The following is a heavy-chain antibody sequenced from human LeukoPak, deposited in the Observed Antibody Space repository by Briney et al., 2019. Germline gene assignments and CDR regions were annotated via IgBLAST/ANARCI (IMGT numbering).Heavy chain of an antibody. J-gene: IGHJ4*02. CDR3: VRGGYRGFDYEY. Sequence: GGSLRLSCAASGFAFSTYSMNWLRLAPGKGLEWVSSISPDSNYKYYVDSVKGRFTISRDNAKSSLYLQMNSLRAEDTAVYYCVRGGYRGFDYEYWGQGTLVTVSS. CDR1: GFAFSTYS. D-gene: IGHD5-12*01. CDR2: ISPDSNYK. V-gene: IGHV3-21*01.